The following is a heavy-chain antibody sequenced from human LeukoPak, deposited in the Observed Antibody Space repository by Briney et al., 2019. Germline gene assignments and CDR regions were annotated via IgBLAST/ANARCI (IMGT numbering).Heavy chain of an antibody. V-gene: IGHV1-2*02. CDR1: GYTFTSYY. J-gene: IGHJ5*02. CDR2: IDPNSGGT. CDR3: ATPSSSSWYGFDP. Sequence: ASVKVSCKASGYTFTSYYMHWVRQAPGQGLEWMGWIDPNSGGTNYAQKFQGRVTMTRDTSISTAYMELSRLTSADTAVYRCATPSSSSWYGFDPWGQGTLVTVS. D-gene: IGHD6-13*01.